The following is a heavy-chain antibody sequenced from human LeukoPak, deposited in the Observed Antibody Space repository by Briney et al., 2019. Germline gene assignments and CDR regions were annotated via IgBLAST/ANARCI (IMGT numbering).Heavy chain of an antibody. CDR3: ARDLSQNYYDSSGYFPY. CDR1: GGTFTSYA. J-gene: IGHJ4*02. V-gene: IGHV1-69*13. D-gene: IGHD3-22*01. CDR2: IIPIFGTA. Sequence: ASVKVSCKASGGTFTSYAISWVRQAPGQGLEWMGGIIPIFGTANYAQKFQGRVTITADESTSTAYMGLSSLRSEDTAVYYCARDLSQNYYDSSGYFPYWGQGTLVTVSS.